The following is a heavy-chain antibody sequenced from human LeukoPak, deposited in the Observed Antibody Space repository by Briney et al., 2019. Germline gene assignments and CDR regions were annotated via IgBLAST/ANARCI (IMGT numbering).Heavy chain of an antibody. Sequence: PSETLSLTCAVYGGPFSGYYWSWIRQPPGKGLEWIGEINHSGSTNYNPSLKSRVTISVDTSKNQFSLKLSSVTAADTAVYYCARGHRYSYGSWFPWTPSDHPDYWGQGTLVTVSS. D-gene: IGHD5-18*01. CDR3: ARGHRYSYGSWFPWTPSDHPDY. CDR1: GGPFSGYY. J-gene: IGHJ4*02. V-gene: IGHV4-34*01. CDR2: INHSGST.